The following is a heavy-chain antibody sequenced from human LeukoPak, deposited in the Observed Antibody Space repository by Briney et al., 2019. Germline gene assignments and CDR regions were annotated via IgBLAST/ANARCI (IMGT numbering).Heavy chain of an antibody. CDR3: AKMYCSSTSCLWGPYYFDY. D-gene: IGHD2-2*01. J-gene: IGHJ4*02. CDR2: ISGSGGST. V-gene: IGHV3-23*01. CDR1: GFTFSSYA. Sequence: PGGSLRLSCAASGFTFSSYAMSWVRQAPGKGLEWVSAISGSGGSTYYADSVKGRFTISRDNSKNTLYLQMNSLRAEDTAVYYCAKMYCSSTSCLWGPYYFDYWGQGTLVTVAS.